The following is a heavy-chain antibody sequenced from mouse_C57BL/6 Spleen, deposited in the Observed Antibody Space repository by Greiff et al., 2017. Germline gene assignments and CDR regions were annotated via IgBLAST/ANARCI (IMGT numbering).Heavy chain of an antibody. Sequence: EVQLQQSGPELVKPGASVKMSCKASGYTFTDYNMHWVKQSHGKSLEWIGYIHPNNDGTSYNQKFKGKATLTVNKSSSTAYMELRSLTSEDSAVYYCAREDITTVVAYYAMDYWGQGTSVTVSS. V-gene: IGHV1-22*01. CDR3: AREDITTVVAYYAMDY. CDR2: IHPNNDGT. J-gene: IGHJ4*01. D-gene: IGHD1-1*01. CDR1: GYTFTDYN.